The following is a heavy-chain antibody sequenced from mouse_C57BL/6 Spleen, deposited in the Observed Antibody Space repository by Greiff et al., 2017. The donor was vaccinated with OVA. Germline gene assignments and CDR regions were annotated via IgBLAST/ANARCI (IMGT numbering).Heavy chain of an antibody. J-gene: IGHJ2*01. CDR3: ARSQLGRNYFDY. D-gene: IGHD4-1*02. CDR1: GFTFSSYA. V-gene: IGHV5-4*03. CDR2: ISDGGSYT. Sequence: EVMLVESGGGLVKPGGSLKLSCAASGFTFSSYAMSWVRQTPEKRLEWVATISDGGSYTYYPDNVKGRFTISRDNAKNNLYLQMSHLKSEDTAMYYCARSQLGRNYFDYWGQGTTLTVSS.